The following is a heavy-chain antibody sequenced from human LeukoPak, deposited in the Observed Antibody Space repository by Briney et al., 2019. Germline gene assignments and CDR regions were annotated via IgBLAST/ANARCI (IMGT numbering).Heavy chain of an antibody. J-gene: IGHJ6*02. CDR3: ARAFYGDYGMDV. CDR2: ISSSSSTI. V-gene: IGHV3-48*02. CDR1: GFNFRTYS. D-gene: IGHD4-17*01. Sequence: PGGSLRLSCAASGFNFRTYSMNWVRQAPGKGLEWVSYISSSSSTIHYADSVRGRFTISRDNAKNSLYLQINSPRDEDTAVYYCARAFYGDYGMDVWGQGTTVTVSS.